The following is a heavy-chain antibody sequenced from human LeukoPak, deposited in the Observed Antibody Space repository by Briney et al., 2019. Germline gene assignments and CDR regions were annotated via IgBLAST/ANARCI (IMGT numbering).Heavy chain of an antibody. CDR3: AREMRNDYSNYADYYYFDY. Sequence: GSSVKVSCKASGGTFSSYAISWVRQAPGQGLEWMGGIIPIFGTANYAQKLQGRVTMTTDTSTSTAYMELRSLRSDDTAVYYCAREMRNDYSNYADYYYFDYWGQGTLVTVSS. D-gene: IGHD4-11*01. CDR1: GGTFSSYA. J-gene: IGHJ4*02. V-gene: IGHV1-69*05. CDR2: IIPIFGTA.